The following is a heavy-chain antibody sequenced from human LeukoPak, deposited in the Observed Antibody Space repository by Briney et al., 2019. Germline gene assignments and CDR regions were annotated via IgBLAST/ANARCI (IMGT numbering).Heavy chain of an antibody. CDR2: ISAYNGNT. CDR3: ARDLIAARPGWFDP. Sequence: ASVKVSCKASGYAFTTYGINWVRQAPGQGLEWMGWISAYNGNTNYAQNLQGRVTLTTDTSASTAYMELRSLRSDDTAVYYCARDLIAARPGWFDPWGQGTLVIVSS. D-gene: IGHD6-6*01. CDR1: GYAFTTYG. V-gene: IGHV1-18*01. J-gene: IGHJ5*02.